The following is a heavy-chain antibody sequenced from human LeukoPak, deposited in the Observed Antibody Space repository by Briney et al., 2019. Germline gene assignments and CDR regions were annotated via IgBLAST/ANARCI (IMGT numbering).Heavy chain of an antibody. D-gene: IGHD4-17*01. CDR2: INSDGRST. CDR3: VRDRAVSPFPPDAFDM. Sequence: GGSLRLSCAASGFTFSNYWMRWVRQAPGKGLVWVSRINSDGRSTKYADSVKGRFTISRDNAKSTLYLQMNSLRAEDTAVYYCVRDRAVSPFPPDAFDMWGQGTMVTVAS. J-gene: IGHJ3*02. CDR1: GFTFSNYW. V-gene: IGHV3-74*01.